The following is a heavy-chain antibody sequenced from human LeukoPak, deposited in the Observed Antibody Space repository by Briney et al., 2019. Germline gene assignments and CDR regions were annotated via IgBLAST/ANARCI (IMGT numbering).Heavy chain of an antibody. Sequence: ASVKVSCKASGYTFTSYGISWVRQAPGQGLEWMGWISADNGNTNYAQKLQGRVTMTTDTSTSTAYMELRSLRSDNPAVYYSAREWAPIGGVVPAAIAGGYWGQGTLVTVSS. D-gene: IGHD2-2*01. CDR2: ISADNGNT. J-gene: IGHJ4*02. CDR1: GYTFTSYG. V-gene: IGHV1-18*01. CDR3: AREWAPIGGVVPAAIAGGY.